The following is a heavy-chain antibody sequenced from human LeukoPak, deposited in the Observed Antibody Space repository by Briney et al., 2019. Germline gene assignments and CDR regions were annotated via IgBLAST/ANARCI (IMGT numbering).Heavy chain of an antibody. CDR3: ARDPGPRYFDY. J-gene: IGHJ4*02. CDR2: ISSSSSTI. CDR1: GFTFSSYS. V-gene: IGHV3-48*01. Sequence: GTSLRLSCAASGFTFSSYSMNWVRQAPGKGLEWVSYISSSSSTIYYADSVKGRFTISRDNAKNSLYLQMNSLRAEDTAVYYCARDPGPRYFDYWGQGTLVTVSS.